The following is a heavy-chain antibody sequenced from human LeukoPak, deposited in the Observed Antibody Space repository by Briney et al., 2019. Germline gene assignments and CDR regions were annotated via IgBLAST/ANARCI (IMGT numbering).Heavy chain of an antibody. CDR1: GGTFSSYA. V-gene: IGHV1-69*06. CDR3: ARSGYYDSSGYYRNDAFDI. Sequence: SVKVSCKASGGTFSSYAISWVRQAPGQGLEWMGGIIPIFGTANYAQKFQGRVTITADKSTSTAYMELSSLRSEDTAVYYCARSGYYDSSGYYRNDAFDIWGQGTMVTVSS. D-gene: IGHD3-22*01. CDR2: IIPIFGTA. J-gene: IGHJ3*02.